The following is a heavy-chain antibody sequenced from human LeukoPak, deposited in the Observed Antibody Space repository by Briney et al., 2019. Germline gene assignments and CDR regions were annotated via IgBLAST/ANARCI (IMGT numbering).Heavy chain of an antibody. CDR1: GYSISSGYY. Sequence: PSETLSLTGAVFGYSISSGYYWGWIRQPPGKGLEWIGSIYHSGSTYYNPSLKSRVTISVDTSKNQFSLKLSSVTATAAAIYYCERERSSSSDYWGQGTLVTVSS. CDR2: IYHSGST. V-gene: IGHV4-38-2*02. J-gene: IGHJ4*02. D-gene: IGHD6-6*01. CDR3: ERERSSSSDY.